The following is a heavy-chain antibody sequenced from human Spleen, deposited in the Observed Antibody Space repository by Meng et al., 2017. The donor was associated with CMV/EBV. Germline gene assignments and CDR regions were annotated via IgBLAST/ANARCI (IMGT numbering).Heavy chain of an antibody. J-gene: IGHJ6*02. CDR1: GFTFSSYN. CDR3: AKDRPVMGTGGFDV. V-gene: IGHV3-48*04. CDR2: ISSSSSTI. D-gene: IGHD3-16*01. Sequence: GESLKISCAASGFTFSSYNMNWVRQAPGKGLEWVSYISSSSSTIFYADSVKGRFTISRDNDKNLVYLQMSSLRAEDTALYYCAKDRPVMGTGGFDVWGRGATVTVSS.